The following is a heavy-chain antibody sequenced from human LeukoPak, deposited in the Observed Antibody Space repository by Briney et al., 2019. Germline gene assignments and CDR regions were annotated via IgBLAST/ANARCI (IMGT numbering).Heavy chain of an antibody. Sequence: GGSLRLSCAASGFTFSSYWMNWVRQAPGKGLVWVSRIASDGSSTTYADSVKGRFSISRDNAKNTLYLQMNSLRAEDTAVYYCATYYYDSSGYYYQKDFDYWGQGTLVTVSS. D-gene: IGHD3-22*01. CDR3: ATYYYDSSGYYYQKDFDY. V-gene: IGHV3-74*01. CDR2: IASDGSST. J-gene: IGHJ4*02. CDR1: GFTFSSYW.